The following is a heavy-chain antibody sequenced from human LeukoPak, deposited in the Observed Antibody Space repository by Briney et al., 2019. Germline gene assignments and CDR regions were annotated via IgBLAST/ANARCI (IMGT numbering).Heavy chain of an antibody. V-gene: IGHV4-34*01. CDR3: ARGIFYGGRNQYIWFDL. CDR2: VSHSVSS. CDR1: GGPFRGFF. D-gene: IGHD4-23*01. Sequence: SETLSLTCAVYGGPFRGFFWSWIRQAPGKGLEWIGEVSHSVSSNYNPSLRSRTSISLDTSKSQFSLKLTSVTAADSAVYYCARGIFYGGRNQYIWFDLWGQGTLVTVSS. J-gene: IGHJ5*02.